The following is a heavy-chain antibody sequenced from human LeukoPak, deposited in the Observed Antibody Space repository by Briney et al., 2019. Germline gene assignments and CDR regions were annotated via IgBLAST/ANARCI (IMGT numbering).Heavy chain of an antibody. D-gene: IGHD4/OR15-4a*01. CDR1: GFTFSRYW. CDR3: KRDYGA. V-gene: IGHV3-74*01. CDR2: INSDGYST. Sequence: PGGSLRLSCAASGFTFSRYWMHWVRQAPGKGLVWVSRINSDGYSTTYADFVKGRFTISRDNAKNTLYLQMKSLRADDTAVYYCKRDYGAWGQGTLVTVST. J-gene: IGHJ5*02.